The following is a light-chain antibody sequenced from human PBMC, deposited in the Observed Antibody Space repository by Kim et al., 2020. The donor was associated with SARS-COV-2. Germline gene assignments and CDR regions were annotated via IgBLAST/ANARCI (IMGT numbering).Light chain of an antibody. CDR2: GAS. Sequence: EIVLTQSPGTLSLSPGERATLSCRASQSVSSSYLGWYQQKPGQAPRLLIYGASSRAPGIPDRFSGSGSGTDFTLTISRLEPEDFAVYYCQQYGSSPWTFGQGTEVDIK. CDR3: QQYGSSPWT. V-gene: IGKV3-20*01. CDR1: QSVSSSY. J-gene: IGKJ1*01.